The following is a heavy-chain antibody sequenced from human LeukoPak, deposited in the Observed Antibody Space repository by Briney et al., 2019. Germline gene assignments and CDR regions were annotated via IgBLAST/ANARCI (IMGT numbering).Heavy chain of an antibody. CDR3: ARGAHYYDSSGYYY. J-gene: IGHJ4*02. CDR2: IYYSGST. CDR1: GGSFSGYY. V-gene: IGHV4-59*01. Sequence: SETLSLTCAVYGGSFSGYYWSWIRQPPGKGLEWIGYIYYSGSTNYNPSLKSRVTISVDTSKNQFSLKLSSVTAADTAVYYCARGAHYYDSSGYYYWGQGTLVTVSS. D-gene: IGHD3-22*01.